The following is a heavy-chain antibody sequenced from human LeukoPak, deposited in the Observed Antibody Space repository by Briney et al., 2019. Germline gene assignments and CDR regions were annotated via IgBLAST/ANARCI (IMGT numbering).Heavy chain of an antibody. CDR1: GYTFTSYD. D-gene: IGHD3-10*01. CDR3: ARSPVGVRKKHDF. Sequence: GASVKVSCKASGYTFTSYDIKWVRQAPGQGLEWMGWMNPTSGHTGYAQKFQGRVTMTRDTSISTAYMELNSLTSEDTAVYYCARSPVGVRKKHDFWGQGTLVIVSS. J-gene: IGHJ4*02. CDR2: MNPTSGHT. V-gene: IGHV1-8*01.